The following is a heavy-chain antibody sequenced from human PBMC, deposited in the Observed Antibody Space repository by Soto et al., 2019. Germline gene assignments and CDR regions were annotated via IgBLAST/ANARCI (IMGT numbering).Heavy chain of an antibody. CDR3: ARGRRCSGGSCYPYYYYYYLDV. CDR2: MNPNSGNT. J-gene: IGHJ6*03. V-gene: IGHV1-8*01. Sequence: QVQLVQSGAEVKKPVASVKVSCKASGYTFTSYDINWVRQATGQGLERMGWMNPNSGNTGYAQKFQGRVTMTRNTSISTAYMELSSLRSEDTAVYYCARGRRCSGGSCYPYYYYYYLDVWGKGTTVTVSS. CDR1: GYTFTSYD. D-gene: IGHD2-15*01.